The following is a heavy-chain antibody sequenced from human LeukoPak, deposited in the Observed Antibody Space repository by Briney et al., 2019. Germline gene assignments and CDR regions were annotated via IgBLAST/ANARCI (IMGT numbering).Heavy chain of an antibody. J-gene: IGHJ4*02. CDR2: ISPSGGST. CDR3: ARGQPAADSLDY. V-gene: IGHV1-46*01. CDR1: GYTFTSCY. D-gene: IGHD6-13*01. Sequence: ASVKISCKASGYTFTSCYMHWMRQAPGQGLELMGIISPSGGSTSYAQKFQGRVTMIRDTSTSTVYMELSSLRSEDTAVFYCARGQPAADSLDYWGQGTLVTVSS.